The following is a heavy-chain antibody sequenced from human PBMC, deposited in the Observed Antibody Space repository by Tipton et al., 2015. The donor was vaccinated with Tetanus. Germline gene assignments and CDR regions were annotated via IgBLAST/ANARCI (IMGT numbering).Heavy chain of an antibody. D-gene: IGHD2-21*02. CDR3: ATVGLVTASVKY. J-gene: IGHJ4*01. CDR2: IRSDNGPI. Sequence: SLRLSCVASGFTFTDYYMTWIRQAPGKGLECVSYIRSDNGPIWYAGSVKGRFTMSRDNAKSSVYLQMDNLTAEDTAVYYCATVGLVTASVKYWGQGTLVTVSS. V-gene: IGHV3-11*01. CDR1: GFTFTDYY.